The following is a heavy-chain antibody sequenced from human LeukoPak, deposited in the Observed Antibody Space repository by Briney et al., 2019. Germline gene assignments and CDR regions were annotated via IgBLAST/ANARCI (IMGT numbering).Heavy chain of an antibody. Sequence: SETLSLTCSVSGDSISSRTYYWSWIRQHPGKGLEWIGYIYYSGSTYYHPSLKSRFTISVDTSKKQFSLKLSSMTAADTAVYYWARDAAAARGWFDPWGQGTLVTVSS. CDR1: GDSISSRTYY. CDR3: ARDAAAARGWFDP. CDR2: IYYSGST. V-gene: IGHV4-31*03. J-gene: IGHJ5*02. D-gene: IGHD6-25*01.